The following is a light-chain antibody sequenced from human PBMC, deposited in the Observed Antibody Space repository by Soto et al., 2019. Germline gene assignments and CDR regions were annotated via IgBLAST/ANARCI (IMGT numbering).Light chain of an antibody. CDR1: QDIRGA. V-gene: IGKV1-13*02. CDR3: QQFNSYPIT. CDR2: DVS. Sequence: AIQLTQSPSSLSASVGDRVTITCRASQDIRGALAWYQQKPVKAPKMLIYDVSTLESGVPSRFSGSSSGTDFTLTISSLQPEDFATYYCQQFNSYPITFGQGTRLEIK. J-gene: IGKJ5*01.